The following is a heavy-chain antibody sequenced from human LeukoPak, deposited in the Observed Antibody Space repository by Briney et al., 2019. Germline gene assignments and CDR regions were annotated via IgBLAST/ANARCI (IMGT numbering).Heavy chain of an antibody. CDR1: GYNFSRHW. D-gene: IGHD2-21*02. V-gene: IGHV5-51*01. J-gene: IGHJ4*02. CDR3: ARLVVTPTYDY. Sequence: GESLKISCQGSGYNFSRHWIGWVRQVPGKGLEWMAIIYPGDSDTRYSPSFQGQVSISADKSINTAYLQWSSLKASDTAMYYCARLVVTPTYDYWGQGSLVTVSS. CDR2: IYPGDSDT.